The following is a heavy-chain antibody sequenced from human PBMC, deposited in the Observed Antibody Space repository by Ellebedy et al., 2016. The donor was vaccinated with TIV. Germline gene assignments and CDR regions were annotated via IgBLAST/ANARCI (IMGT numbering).Heavy chain of an antibody. CDR1: GFTFSSYS. J-gene: IGHJ3*02. Sequence: GESLKISXAASGFTFSSYSMNWVRQAPGKGLEWVSSISSSSSSIYYADSVKGRFTISRDNAKNSLYLQMNSLRAEDTAVSYCARDVTVVVVAATPAFDIWGQGTMVTVSS. CDR2: ISSSSSSI. CDR3: ARDVTVVVVAATPAFDI. V-gene: IGHV3-21*01. D-gene: IGHD2-15*01.